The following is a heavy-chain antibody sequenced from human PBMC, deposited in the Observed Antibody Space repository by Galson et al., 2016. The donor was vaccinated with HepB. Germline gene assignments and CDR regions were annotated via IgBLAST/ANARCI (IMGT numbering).Heavy chain of an antibody. CDR3: ERHGTTMAIKGFDY. D-gene: IGHD1-1*01. J-gene: IGHJ4*02. CDR1: GGSISSNSHY. Sequence: SETLSLTCTVSGGSISSNSHYWGWIRQPPGKGLEWIGSIYYTGTTYYNPALESRVTISIDASKNQFSLKLTSATAADTAMYYCERHGTTMAIKGFDYWGQGTLVTLSS. V-gene: IGHV4-39*01. CDR2: IYYTGTT.